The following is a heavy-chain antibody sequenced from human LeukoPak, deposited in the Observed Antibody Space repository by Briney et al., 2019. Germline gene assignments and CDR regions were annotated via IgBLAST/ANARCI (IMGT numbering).Heavy chain of an antibody. Sequence: PGGSLRLSCAASGFTFSSYWMSWVRQAPGKGLEWVANIKQDESEKYYVDSVKGRFTISRDNAKNSLYLQMNSLRAEDTAVYYCARALSGGSSWYWFDPWGQGTLVTVSS. J-gene: IGHJ5*02. V-gene: IGHV3-7*01. D-gene: IGHD6-13*01. CDR3: ARALSGGSSWYWFDP. CDR1: GFTFSSYW. CDR2: IKQDESEK.